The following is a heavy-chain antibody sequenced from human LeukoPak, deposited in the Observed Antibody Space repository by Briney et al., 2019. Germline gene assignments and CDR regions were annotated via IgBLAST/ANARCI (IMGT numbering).Heavy chain of an antibody. CDR3: ARHGAYCTGGSCNRFDP. CDR2: IYYSGST. J-gene: IGHJ5*02. V-gene: IGHV4-39*01. D-gene: IGHD2-15*01. CDR1: GGSISSSSYY. Sequence: SETLSLTCTVSGGSISSSSYYWGWIRQPPGKGLEWIGSIYYSGSTYCNPSLKSRVTISVDTSKNQFSLKVSSVTAADTAVYYCARHGAYCTGGSCNRFDPWGQGTLVTASS.